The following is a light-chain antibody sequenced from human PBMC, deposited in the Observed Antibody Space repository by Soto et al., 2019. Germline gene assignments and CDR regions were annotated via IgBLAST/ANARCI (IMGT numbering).Light chain of an antibody. CDR1: RSDVGGYNY. J-gene: IGLJ1*01. CDR3: CSYAGTPDV. CDR2: GVS. Sequence: QSALTQPRSVSASPGQSVTISCTGTRSDVGGYNYVSWYQHHPGKAPKLLIYGVSARPSGVPDRFSGSKSGNTASLTISGLQVEDEADYYCCSYAGTPDVFGTGTKLTVL. V-gene: IGLV2-11*01.